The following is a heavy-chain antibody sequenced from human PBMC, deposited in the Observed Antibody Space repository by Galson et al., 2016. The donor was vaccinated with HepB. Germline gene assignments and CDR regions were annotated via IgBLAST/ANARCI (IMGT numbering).Heavy chain of an antibody. CDR2: INSDGSST. J-gene: IGHJ3*02. CDR1: GFSINTYW. Sequence: SLRLSCAASGFSINTYWMHWVRQAPGQGLVWVSRINSDGSSTNYAEPVKGRFTISRDNAKNTLYLQMNSLSAEDTAVYCCASIRVGATLVGAFDIWGQGTMVTVSS. D-gene: IGHD1-26*01. V-gene: IGHV3-74*01. CDR3: ASIRVGATLVGAFDI.